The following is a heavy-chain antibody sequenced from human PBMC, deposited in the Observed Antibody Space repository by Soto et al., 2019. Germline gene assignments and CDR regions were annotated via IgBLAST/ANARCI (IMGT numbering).Heavy chain of an antibody. CDR2: IMPIFRTA. D-gene: IGHD3-3*02. CDR3: ARDKDRPQLGGNYYYIMDV. V-gene: IGHV1-69*05. J-gene: IGHJ6*02. CDR1: GGTFSTAA. Sequence: QVQVEQSGAEVKKPGSSVKVSCKASGGTFSTAAISWVRQAPGQGLEWMGGIMPIFRTADYAQKFQGRVTNTSDESPTTAYVELRSLRSEDTAAYYCARDKDRPQLGGNYYYIMDVWGQGTTVTVSS.